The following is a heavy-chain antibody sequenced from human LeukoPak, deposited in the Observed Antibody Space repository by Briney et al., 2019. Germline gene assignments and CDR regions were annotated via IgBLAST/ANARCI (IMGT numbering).Heavy chain of an antibody. Sequence: GGSLRLSCAASGFTFSSYSMNWVRQAPGKGLEWVSSISSSSSYIYYADSVKGQFTISRDNAKNSLYLRMNSLRAEDTAVYYCARERSRGIAVAGGGHWYFDLWGRGTLVTVSS. CDR3: ARERSRGIAVAGGGHWYFDL. V-gene: IGHV3-21*01. J-gene: IGHJ2*01. CDR1: GFTFSSYS. CDR2: ISSSSSYI. D-gene: IGHD6-19*01.